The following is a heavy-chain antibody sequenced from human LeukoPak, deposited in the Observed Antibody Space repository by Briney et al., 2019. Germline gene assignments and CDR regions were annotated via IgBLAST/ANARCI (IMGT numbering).Heavy chain of an antibody. CDR2: IKQDGSEK. J-gene: IGHJ5*02. V-gene: IGHV3-7*01. CDR3: AKEFYDSSGYSPFDP. CDR1: GFSVSGYW. Sequence: GGSLRLSCAVSGFSVSGYWMAWVRQAPGKGLEWVANIKQDGSEKNYVDSVKGRFTISRDNSKNTLYLQMNSLRAEDTAVYYCAKEFYDSSGYSPFDPWGQGTLVTVSS. D-gene: IGHD3-22*01.